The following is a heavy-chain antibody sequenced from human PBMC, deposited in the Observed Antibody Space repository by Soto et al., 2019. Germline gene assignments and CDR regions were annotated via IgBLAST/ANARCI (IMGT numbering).Heavy chain of an antibody. J-gene: IGHJ6*02. CDR1: GGSFSGYY. Sequence: QVRLQQWGAGLLKPSETLSLTCAVYGGSFSGYYWSWIRQPPGKGLEWIGEINHSGSTNYNPSLKSRVTISVDTSKNQFSLKLSSVTAADTAVYYCARGGEGYDSSGYYYYRHYGMDVWGQGTTVTVSS. D-gene: IGHD3-22*01. V-gene: IGHV4-34*01. CDR2: INHSGST. CDR3: ARGGEGYDSSGYYYYRHYGMDV.